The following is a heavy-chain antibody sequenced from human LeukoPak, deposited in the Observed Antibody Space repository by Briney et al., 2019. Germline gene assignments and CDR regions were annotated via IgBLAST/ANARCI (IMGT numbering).Heavy chain of an antibody. D-gene: IGHD7-27*01. CDR1: GFTFSSYA. J-gene: IGHJ5*02. CDR2: ISYDGSNK. Sequence: GGSLRLSCAASGFTFSSYAMHWVRQAPGKGLEWVAVISYDGSNKYYADSVKGRFTISRDNSKNTLYLQMNSLRAEDTAVYYCAKDDWGSHGVLDPWGQGTLVTVSS. CDR3: AKDDWGSHGVLDP. V-gene: IGHV3-30-3*01.